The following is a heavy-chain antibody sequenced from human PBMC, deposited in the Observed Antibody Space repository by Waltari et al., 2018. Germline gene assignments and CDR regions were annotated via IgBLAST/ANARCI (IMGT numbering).Heavy chain of an antibody. D-gene: IGHD2-8*02. J-gene: IGHJ6*02. CDR2: INHSPNS. CDR3: VRLEDCTGPGGNCYSGAPFAVDV. V-gene: IGHV4-34*01. CDR1: GGSLRGYY. Sequence: QVHLQQWGAGLLRPSEPLSLLCAVYGGSLRGYYRGWLRQPPGKGLEWIGEINHSPNSNYNPSLRSRVHMSIDTSQNQFSLQLTSVTAADTGVYYCVRLEDCTGPGGNCYSGAPFAVDVWGQGTTVTVPS.